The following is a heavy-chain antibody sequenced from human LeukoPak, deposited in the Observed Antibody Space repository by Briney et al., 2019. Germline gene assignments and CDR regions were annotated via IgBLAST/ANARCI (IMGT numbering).Heavy chain of an antibody. V-gene: IGHV4-34*01. Sequence: PTETLSLTCTVYGGSFSGYYWSWIRQPPGQGLEWVGEINHSGGTNYNPSLKSRVTISVDTSKNQFSLKVSSVTAADTAVYYCAREDIVVVPAAINYYYYMDVWGKGTTVTVSS. CDR2: INHSGGT. D-gene: IGHD2-2*01. J-gene: IGHJ6*03. CDR1: GGSFSGYY. CDR3: AREDIVVVPAAINYYYYMDV.